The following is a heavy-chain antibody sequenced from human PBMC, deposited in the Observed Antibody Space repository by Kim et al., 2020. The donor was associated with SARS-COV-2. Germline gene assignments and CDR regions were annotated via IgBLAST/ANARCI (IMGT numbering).Heavy chain of an antibody. V-gene: IGHV3-7*03. D-gene: IGHD6-19*01. CDR1: GFTFSSNW. CDR3: ARDYSGSYDY. CDR2: ILQDGSEK. Sequence: GGSLRLSCAASGFTFSSNWMTWVRQAPGKGLEWVAHILQDGSEKYYVDSVKGRFTISRDNAKNSLYLQMNSLRAEDTAVYFCARDYSGSYDYWGQATLVT. J-gene: IGHJ4*02.